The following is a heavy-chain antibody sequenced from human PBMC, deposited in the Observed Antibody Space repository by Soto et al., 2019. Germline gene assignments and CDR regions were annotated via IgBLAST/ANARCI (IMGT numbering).Heavy chain of an antibody. J-gene: IGHJ6*02. Sequence: ASVKVSCKASGGTFSSYAISWVRQAPGQGLEWMGGIIPIFGTANYAQKFQGRVTITADKSTSTAYMELSSPRSEDTAVYYCARGLILGYCSSTSCRYYGMDVWGQGTTVTVSS. CDR2: IIPIFGTA. V-gene: IGHV1-69*06. CDR1: GGTFSSYA. D-gene: IGHD2-2*01. CDR3: ARGLILGYCSSTSCRYYGMDV.